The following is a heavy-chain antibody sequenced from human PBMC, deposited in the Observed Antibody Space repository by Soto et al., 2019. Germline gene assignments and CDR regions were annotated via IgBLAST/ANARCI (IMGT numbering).Heavy chain of an antibody. CDR1: GGSVSSGSYY. Sequence: SETLSLTCTVSGGSVSSGSYYWSWIRQSPGKGLEWIGNVYHTGSTDYNSSLRSRVTISVDTSKNQFSLNMNSVTAADTAVYYCARRLFGSGWTLDSWGQGALVTVSS. CDR2: VYHTGST. D-gene: IGHD6-19*01. CDR3: ARRLFGSGWTLDS. J-gene: IGHJ4*02. V-gene: IGHV4-61*01.